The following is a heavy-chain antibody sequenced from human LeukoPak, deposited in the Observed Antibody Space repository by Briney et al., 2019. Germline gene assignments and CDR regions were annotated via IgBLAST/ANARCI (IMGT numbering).Heavy chain of an antibody. CDR3: ARRRSGTPDY. D-gene: IGHD6-13*01. CDR2: ISYDGSNK. J-gene: IGHJ4*02. Sequence: PGRSLRLSCAASGFTFSSYAMHWVRQAPGKGLEWVAVISYDGSNKYYADSVKGRFTISRDNSKNTLYLQMNSLRAEDTAVYYCARRRSGTPDYWGQGTLVTVSS. CDR1: GFTFSSYA. V-gene: IGHV3-30*04.